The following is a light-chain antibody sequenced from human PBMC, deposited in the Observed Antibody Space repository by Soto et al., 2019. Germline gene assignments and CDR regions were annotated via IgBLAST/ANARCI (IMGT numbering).Light chain of an antibody. CDR2: GAS. Sequence: EIVLTQSPGTLSLSPGERATLSCRASQTVSSSYLAWYQQKPGQAPRLLMYGASSRATGIPDRFSGSGSGTDFPLTISRLEPEDFAVYYCPPYGSSPITFGQGTRLEIK. CDR3: PPYGSSPIT. V-gene: IGKV3-20*01. J-gene: IGKJ5*01. CDR1: QTVSSSY.